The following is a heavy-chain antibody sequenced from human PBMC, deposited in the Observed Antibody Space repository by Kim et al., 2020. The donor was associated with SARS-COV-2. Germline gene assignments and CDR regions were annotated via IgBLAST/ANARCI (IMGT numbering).Heavy chain of an antibody. V-gene: IGHV4-39*01. Sequence: SETLSLTCTVSGGSISSSSYYWGWIRQPPGKGLEWIGSIYYSGSTYYNPSLKSRVTISVDTSKNQFSLKLSSVTAADTAVYYCARLCSSWYREGDYFDYWGQGTLVTVSS. CDR3: ARLCSSWYREGDYFDY. CDR2: IYYSGST. CDR1: GGSISSSSYY. D-gene: IGHD6-13*01. J-gene: IGHJ4*02.